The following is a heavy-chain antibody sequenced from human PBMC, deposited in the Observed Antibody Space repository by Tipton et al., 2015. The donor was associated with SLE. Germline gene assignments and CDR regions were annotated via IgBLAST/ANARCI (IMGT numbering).Heavy chain of an antibody. Sequence: TLSLTCAVYGESFSGYYWSWIRQPPGKGLEWIGYIYYSGSTNYNPSLKSRVTISVDTSKNQFSLKLSSVTAADTAVYYCASYSSSYFDYWGQGTLVTVSS. D-gene: IGHD6-6*01. V-gene: IGHV4-59*12. J-gene: IGHJ4*02. CDR2: IYYSGST. CDR1: GESFSGYY. CDR3: ASYSSSYFDY.